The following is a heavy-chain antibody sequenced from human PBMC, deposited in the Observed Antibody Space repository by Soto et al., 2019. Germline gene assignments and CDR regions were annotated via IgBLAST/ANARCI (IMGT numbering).Heavy chain of an antibody. CDR1: GGSISSGGYY. CDR2: IYYSGST. Sequence: PSETLSRTCTVSGGSISSGGYYWSWILQHPGKGLEWIGYIYYSGSTYYNPSLQSRVTISVDTSKNQFSLKLSSVTAADTAVYYCARDRGLGSLNGVYYYGSGSYYYYGMDVWGQGTTVTVSS. J-gene: IGHJ6*02. D-gene: IGHD3-10*01. CDR3: ARDRGLGSLNGVYYYGSGSYYYYGMDV. V-gene: IGHV4-31*03.